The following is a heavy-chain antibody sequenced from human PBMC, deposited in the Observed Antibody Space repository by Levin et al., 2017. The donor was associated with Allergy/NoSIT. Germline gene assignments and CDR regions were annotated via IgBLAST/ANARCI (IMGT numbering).Heavy chain of an antibody. CDR1: GFTFTDYS. CDR2: INPKSGRT. CDR3: ARGNILLRGGNYFYYYYMDV. V-gene: IGHV1-2*02. D-gene: IGHD3-10*01. J-gene: IGHJ6*03. Sequence: ASVKVSCEASGFTFTDYSVQWVRQAPGQGPEWIGWINPKSGRTNYAEKFQGRVTVTWDTSISTAYMELSRLTSDDTAVYYCARGNILLRGGNYFYYYYMDVWGKGTTVTVSS.